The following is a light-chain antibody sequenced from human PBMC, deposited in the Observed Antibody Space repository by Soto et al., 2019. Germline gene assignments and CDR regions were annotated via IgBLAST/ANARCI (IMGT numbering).Light chain of an antibody. V-gene: IGLV2-14*01. CDR2: EVR. CDR1: GSDVGEYNY. J-gene: IGLJ1*01. CDR3: SSYTSTSTLYV. Sequence: QSALTQPASVSGSLGQSITISCTGTGSDVGEYNYASWYQQHPGKAPKLMIYEVRNRPSGVSNRFSGSKSGNTASLTIAGLQAEDEADYYCSSYTSTSTLYVFGTGTKLTVL.